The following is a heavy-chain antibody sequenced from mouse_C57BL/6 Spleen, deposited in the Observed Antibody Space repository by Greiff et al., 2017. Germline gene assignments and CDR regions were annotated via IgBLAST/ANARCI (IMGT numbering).Heavy chain of an antibody. J-gene: IGHJ1*03. CDR1: GYTFTSYW. CDR2: IDPSDSYT. Sequence: QVQLQQPGAELVRPGTSVKLSCKASGYTFTSYWMHWVKQRPGQGLEWIGVIDPSDSYTNYNQKFKGKATWTVDTSSSTAYMQLSSLTSEDSAVYYGARAMMTTDGYVDGWGTGKTVNVSS. D-gene: IGHD2-4*01. CDR3: ARAMMTTDGYVDG. V-gene: IGHV1-59*01.